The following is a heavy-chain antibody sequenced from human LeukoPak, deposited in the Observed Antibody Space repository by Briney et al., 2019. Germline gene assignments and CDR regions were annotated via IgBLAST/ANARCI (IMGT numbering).Heavy chain of an antibody. CDR1: GGAFSSFY. CDR2: IYYAGST. V-gene: IGHV4-59*01. CDR3: ARGPQRLRYFDWLPKLDY. J-gene: IGHJ4*02. D-gene: IGHD3-9*01. Sequence: SETLSLTCTVSGGAFSSFYWTWIRQPPGKGLEWIGYIYYAGSTDYNPSLKSRVTISVDTSKNQFSLSLRSVTAADTAVYYCARGPQRLRYFDWLPKLDYWGQGTLVTVSS.